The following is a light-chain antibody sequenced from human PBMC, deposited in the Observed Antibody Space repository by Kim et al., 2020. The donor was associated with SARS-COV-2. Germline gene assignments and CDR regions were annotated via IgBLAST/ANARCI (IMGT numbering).Light chain of an antibody. Sequence: GSVGDRVTITGRAHQDISSYVSWYQQKPGEAPKLLIYAASTLQTGVPSRFSGSESGTEFTLTVSSLQPEGFAAYYCQQLSSYPRTFGGGTKVDIK. CDR2: AAS. V-gene: IGKV1-9*01. J-gene: IGKJ4*01. CDR3: QQLSSYPRT. CDR1: QDISSY.